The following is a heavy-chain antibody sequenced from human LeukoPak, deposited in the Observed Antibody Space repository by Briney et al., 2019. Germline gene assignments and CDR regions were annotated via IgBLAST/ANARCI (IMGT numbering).Heavy chain of an antibody. CDR1: GGSISSSSDY. J-gene: IGHJ4*02. Sequence: NPSETLSLTCTVSGGSISSSSDYWGWIRQPPGKGLEWIGSIYYSSGSTYYNPILKSRFSISVDTSKNQFSLKLSSVTAADTAVYYCARTLTTAVSPIDYWGQGTLVTVSS. V-gene: IGHV4-39*07. CDR2: IYYSSGST. CDR3: ARTLTTAVSPIDY. D-gene: IGHD4-11*01.